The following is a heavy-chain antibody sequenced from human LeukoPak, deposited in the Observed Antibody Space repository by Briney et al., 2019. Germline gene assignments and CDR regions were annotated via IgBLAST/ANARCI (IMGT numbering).Heavy chain of an antibody. D-gene: IGHD3-16*01. J-gene: IGHJ3*02. CDR3: ARHMIAFDI. CDR1: GYSCTSYW. V-gene: IGHV5-51*01. Sequence: GGSLKISCKASGYSCTSYWIGWVRQMPGKGLEWMGIIYPADSDTRYSPSFQGQITISADKSISTAYLQWSSLKASDTAMYYCARHMIAFDIWSQGTMVTVSP. CDR2: IYPADSDT.